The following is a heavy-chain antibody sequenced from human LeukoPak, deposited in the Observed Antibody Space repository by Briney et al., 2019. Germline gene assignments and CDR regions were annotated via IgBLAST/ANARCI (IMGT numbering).Heavy chain of an antibody. D-gene: IGHD6-19*01. CDR3: ARDGRAGSLFAY. Sequence: SETLSLTCTVSSGSINGYYWGWIRQPPGKGLEWVGYISYSGSTNYNPSLKSRVTISVDTSKNQFSLKLSSVTAADMAIYYCARDGRAGSLFAYWGQGTLVTVSS. V-gene: IGHV4-59*01. CDR1: SGSINGYY. CDR2: ISYSGST. J-gene: IGHJ4*02.